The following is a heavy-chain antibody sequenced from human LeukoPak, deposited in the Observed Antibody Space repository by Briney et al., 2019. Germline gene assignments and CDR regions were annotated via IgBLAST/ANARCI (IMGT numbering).Heavy chain of an antibody. J-gene: IGHJ4*02. Sequence: ASVKVSCKASGYTFTGYYMHWVRQAPGQGLEWMGWINPNSGGTNYAQKFQGRVTMTRDTSISTAYMELSRLRSDDTAVYYCATTYDIGWYFDYWGQGTLVTVSS. CDR2: INPNSGGT. D-gene: IGHD6-19*01. V-gene: IGHV1-2*02. CDR1: GYTFTGYY. CDR3: ATTYDIGWYFDY.